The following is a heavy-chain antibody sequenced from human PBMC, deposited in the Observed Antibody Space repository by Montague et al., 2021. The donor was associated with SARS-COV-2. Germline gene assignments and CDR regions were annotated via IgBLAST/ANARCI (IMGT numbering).Heavy chain of an antibody. Sequence: SETLSLTCTVSGGSISSYYWSWIRQPPGKGLEWIGYIYYSWSTNYNPSLKSRVTISVDTSKNQFSLKLSSVTAADTAVYCCARASLGYCSGGRCYVGFDPWGQGTLVTVSS. CDR1: GGSISSYY. D-gene: IGHD2-15*01. CDR3: ARASLGYCSGGRCYVGFDP. J-gene: IGHJ5*02. V-gene: IGHV4-59*01. CDR2: IYYSWST.